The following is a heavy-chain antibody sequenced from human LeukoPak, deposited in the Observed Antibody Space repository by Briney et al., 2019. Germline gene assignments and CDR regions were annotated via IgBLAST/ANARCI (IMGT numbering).Heavy chain of an antibody. J-gene: IGHJ3*02. Sequence: GGSLRLSCAASGCTFSSYSMSWLRQAPGKGLEWIAYIGSSSGTIYYADSVKGRFTISRDNAKHSLSLQMDSLIAEDTAVYYCARDSSWAFDIWGQGTKVTVSS. CDR1: GCTFSSYS. V-gene: IGHV3-48*04. CDR2: IGSSSGTI. D-gene: IGHD6-6*01. CDR3: ARDSSWAFDI.